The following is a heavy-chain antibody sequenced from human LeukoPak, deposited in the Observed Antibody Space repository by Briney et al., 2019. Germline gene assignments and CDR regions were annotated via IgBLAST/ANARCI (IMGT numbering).Heavy chain of an antibody. CDR2: IYYSGST. CDR1: GGSISSYY. D-gene: IGHD5-24*01. J-gene: IGHJ4*02. V-gene: IGHV4-59*01. Sequence: SETLSLTCTVSGGSISSYYWSWIRQPPGKGLEWIGYIYYSGSTNYTPSLKSRVTISVDTSKKQFSLKLSSVNAADTAVYYCARDWGDGNYFDYWGQGTLVTVSS. CDR3: ARDWGDGNYFDY.